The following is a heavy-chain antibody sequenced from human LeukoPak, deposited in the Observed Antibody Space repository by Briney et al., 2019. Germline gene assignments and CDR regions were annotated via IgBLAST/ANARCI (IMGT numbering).Heavy chain of an antibody. CDR1: GFTFSNNA. CDR2: ISGGGGET. Sequence: GGSLRLSCAASGFTFSNNAMHWVRQAPGKGLEWVSSISGGGGETYYVDSVKGRFIISRDNSKNTLYLQTNSLRAEDTADYYCATYRYGSGGIGYWGQGTLVTVSS. V-gene: IGHV3-23*01. CDR3: ATYRYGSGGIGY. J-gene: IGHJ4*02. D-gene: IGHD3-10*01.